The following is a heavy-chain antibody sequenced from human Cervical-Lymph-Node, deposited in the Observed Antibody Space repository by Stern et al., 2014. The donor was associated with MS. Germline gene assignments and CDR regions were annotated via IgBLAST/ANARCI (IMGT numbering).Heavy chain of an antibody. CDR3: ARERGYCSGGRCHPYSFDY. CDR1: GFTFSHFA. CDR2: ISDDGAKE. J-gene: IGHJ4*02. V-gene: IGHV3-30-3*01. Sequence: QVQLGQSGGGLVQPGRSLRLSCAPSGFTFSHFALHWVRQSPGKGLEWVAFISDDGAKEYYADSVKGRFTISRDNSNNTLYLQMTSMRTEDTAMYFCARERGYCSGGRCHPYSFDYWGQGTLVTVSS. D-gene: IGHD2-15*01.